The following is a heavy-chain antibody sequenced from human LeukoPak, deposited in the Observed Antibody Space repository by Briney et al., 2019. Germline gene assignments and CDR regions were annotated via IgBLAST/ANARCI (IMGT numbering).Heavy chain of an antibody. V-gene: IGHV3-48*03. CDR1: GFTFTSYE. J-gene: IGHJ4*02. CDR3: SRDHFDY. Sequence: GGSLRLSCAASGFTFTSYEMNWVRQAPGKGLEWVSYISGSGNTIYYAESVKGRFTISRDNAKNSVNLQMNSLRAEDTAVYYCSRDHFDYWGQGTLVTVSS. CDR2: ISGSGNTI.